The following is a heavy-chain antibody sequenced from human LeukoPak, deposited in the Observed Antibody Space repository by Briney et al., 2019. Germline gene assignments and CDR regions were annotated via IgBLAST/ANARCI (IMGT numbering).Heavy chain of an antibody. CDR2: IIPIFGTA. V-gene: IGHV1-69*06. Sequence: SVKVSCKASGGTFSSYAISWVRQAPGQGLEWMGGIIPIFGTANYAQKFQGRVTITADKSTSTAYMELSSLRSEDTAVYYCARGKFEDYYYYMDVWGKGTTVTISS. J-gene: IGHJ6*03. CDR3: ARGKFEDYYYYMDV. CDR1: GGTFSSYA.